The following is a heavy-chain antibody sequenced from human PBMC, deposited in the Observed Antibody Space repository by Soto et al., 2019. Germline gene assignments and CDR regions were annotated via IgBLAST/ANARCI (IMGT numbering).Heavy chain of an antibody. D-gene: IGHD4-17*01. Sequence: QVQLVQSGAEVKKPRSSVKVSCRASGGHFDRFALSWLRQAHGQGLEWMGGIIPFLSATTYAHKFQGRVTITADESANTLYLELRSLTSDDTAVYYCARGEDDYGDFGSMDVWGQGTSVTVSS. CDR2: IIPFLSAT. V-gene: IGHV1-69*01. J-gene: IGHJ6*02. CDR1: GGHFDRFA. CDR3: ARGEDDYGDFGSMDV.